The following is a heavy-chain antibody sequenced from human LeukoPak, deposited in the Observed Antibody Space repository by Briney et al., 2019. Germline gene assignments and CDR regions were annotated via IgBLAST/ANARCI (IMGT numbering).Heavy chain of an antibody. Sequence: TGGSLRLPCAASGFTFSSYAMSWVRQAPGRGLEWVSAISGSGGNTYYADSVKGRFTISRDNSKNTLYLQMNSLRAEDTAVYYCAKDKGWGYSTYDFYGMDVWGQGTTVTVSS. J-gene: IGHJ6*02. CDR3: AKDKGWGYSTYDFYGMDV. CDR2: ISGSGGNT. V-gene: IGHV3-23*01. D-gene: IGHD1-26*01. CDR1: GFTFSSYA.